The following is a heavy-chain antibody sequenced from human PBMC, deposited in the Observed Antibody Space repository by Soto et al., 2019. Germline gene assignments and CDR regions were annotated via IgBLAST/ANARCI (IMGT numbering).Heavy chain of an antibody. V-gene: IGHV3-11*01. Sequence: PGGSLRLSCAASGFTFSDYYMSWIRQAPGKGLEWVSYISSSGSTIYYADSVKGRFTISRDNAKNSLYLQMNSLRAEDTAVYYCASGTNDNSYRVNWFDPWGQGTLVTVSS. J-gene: IGHJ5*02. CDR3: ASGTNDNSYRVNWFDP. CDR2: ISSSGSTI. D-gene: IGHD2-8*01. CDR1: GFTFSDYY.